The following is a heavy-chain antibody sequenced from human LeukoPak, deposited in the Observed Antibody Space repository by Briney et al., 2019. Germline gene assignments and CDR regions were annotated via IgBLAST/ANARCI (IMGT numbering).Heavy chain of an antibody. Sequence: PGGPLRLSCAASGFTFSSYAMSWLRHAPGKALEWVSAISSSGGSTYYADSVKGRFTISRDNSKNTLYLQMNSLRAEDTAVYYCAKDKAAAGPTAFDIWGQGTMVTVSS. J-gene: IGHJ3*02. V-gene: IGHV3-23*01. CDR1: GFTFSSYA. CDR2: ISSSGGST. CDR3: AKDKAAAGPTAFDI. D-gene: IGHD6-13*01.